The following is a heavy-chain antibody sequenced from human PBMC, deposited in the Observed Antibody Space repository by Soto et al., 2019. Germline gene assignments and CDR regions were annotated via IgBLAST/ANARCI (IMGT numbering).Heavy chain of an antibody. V-gene: IGHV3-13*05. CDR3: ARAYSGRLPRRADYYFDMDV. J-gene: IGHJ6*02. Sequence: RRLSCAASGFTFSAYDMHWVRQTTGKGLEWVSAIGAADDPYYLGSVKGRFTISRENAKNSLYLQMNSLRAEDTAVYYCARAYSGRLPRRADYYFDMDVWGQGTTVPVSS. CDR2: IGAADDP. CDR1: GFTFSAYD. D-gene: IGHD2-15*01.